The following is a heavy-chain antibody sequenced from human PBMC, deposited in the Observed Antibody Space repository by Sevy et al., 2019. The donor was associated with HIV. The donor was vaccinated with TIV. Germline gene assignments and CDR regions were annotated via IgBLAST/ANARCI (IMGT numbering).Heavy chain of an antibody. Sequence: ASVKVSCKASGGTFSSYAISWVRQAPGQGLEWMGGIIPIFGTANDAQKFQGRVTITADKSTSTAYMELSSLRSEDTAVYYCARDQDTAMVTGPDDAFDIWCQGTMVTVSS. CDR2: IIPIFGTA. J-gene: IGHJ3*02. CDR1: GGTFSSYA. D-gene: IGHD5-18*01. CDR3: ARDQDTAMVTGPDDAFDI. V-gene: IGHV1-69*06.